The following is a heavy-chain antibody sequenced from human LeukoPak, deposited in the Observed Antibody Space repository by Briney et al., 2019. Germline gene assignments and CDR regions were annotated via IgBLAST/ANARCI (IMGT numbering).Heavy chain of an antibody. V-gene: IGHV3-30*02. CDR2: IRYDGSDK. Sequence: PGGSLRLSCAASGFTFNNYGMHWVRQAPGKGLEWVAFIRYDGSDKYYADSVKGRFTISRDNSKNTLYLQMNSLRAEDTAVYYCAKDSGGYQDYWGQGTLVTVSS. CDR1: GFTFNNYG. D-gene: IGHD3-16*02. J-gene: IGHJ4*02. CDR3: AKDSGGYQDY.